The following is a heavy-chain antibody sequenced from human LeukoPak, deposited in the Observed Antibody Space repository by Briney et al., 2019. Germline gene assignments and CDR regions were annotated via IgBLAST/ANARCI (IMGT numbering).Heavy chain of an antibody. J-gene: IGHJ1*01. CDR3: ARPSRPYRSTEYFQH. CDR1: GFTFSSYE. CDR2: ISSSGSTM. V-gene: IGHV3-48*03. D-gene: IGHD6-13*01. Sequence: PGGSLRLSCAASGFTFSSYEMNWVRQVPGKGLEWISYISSSGSTMYYADSVKGRFTISRDNAKNSLYLQMNSLRAEDTAVYYCARPSRPYRSTEYFQHWGQGTLVIVSS.